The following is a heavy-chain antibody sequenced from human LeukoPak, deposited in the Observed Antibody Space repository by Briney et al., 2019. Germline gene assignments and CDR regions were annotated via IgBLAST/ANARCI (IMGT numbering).Heavy chain of an antibody. V-gene: IGHV3-23*01. CDR2: VSGGGGGA. Sequence: GGSLRLSCAASGFTMSNYAMSWVRLAPGKGLEWGSAVSGGGGGAFYADSVEGRFTISRDKSNDAVYMHMSSLGAEDTAVYYCAREMSGSGWYYFDLWGQGTLVTVSS. CDR1: GFTMSNYA. CDR3: AREMSGSGWYYFDL. D-gene: IGHD6-19*01. J-gene: IGHJ4*02.